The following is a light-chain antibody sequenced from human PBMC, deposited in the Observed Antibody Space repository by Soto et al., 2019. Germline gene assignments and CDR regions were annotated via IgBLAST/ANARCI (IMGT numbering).Light chain of an antibody. J-gene: IGLJ1*01. CDR1: RSSVGSNT. Sequence: QSVLSQLPSASGTPGQSVTSSCSGSRSSVGSNTAYSEQTPPGTAPTRLISTNNLRPSGVPDRFSASQSGAPTSPGISGLQSEDGCDHYCATWDARRGGCYVFRSGTKVPVL. CDR3: ATWDARRGGCYV. CDR2: TNN. V-gene: IGLV1-44*01.